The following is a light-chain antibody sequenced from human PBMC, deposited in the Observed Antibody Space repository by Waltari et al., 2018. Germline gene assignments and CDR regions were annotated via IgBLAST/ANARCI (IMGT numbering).Light chain of an antibody. CDR3: SSYTSSSTYVV. CDR1: SSDVGGYHY. V-gene: IGLV2-14*01. CDR2: DVS. J-gene: IGLJ2*01. Sequence: QSALTTPDSVPESPGQSITISCPGTSSDVGGYHYLSWYQQHPGKAPKLMIYDVSKRPSGVSNRFSGSKSGNTASLTISGLQAEDEADYYCSSYTSSSTYVVFGGGTKLTVL.